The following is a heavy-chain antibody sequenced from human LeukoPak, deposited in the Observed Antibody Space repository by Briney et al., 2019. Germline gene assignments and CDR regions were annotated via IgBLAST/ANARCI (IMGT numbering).Heavy chain of an antibody. CDR2: IHYSGST. J-gene: IGHJ4*02. Sequence: PSVTLSLTCTVSGGSISSYYWSWIRQPPGKGLEWIGYIHYSGSTNYNSSLKSRVTISVDTSKNQFSLNLRSVTAEDTAVYYCARVPYDDDVFDYWGQGTLVTVS. D-gene: IGHD4-17*01. CDR3: ARVPYDDDVFDY. V-gene: IGHV4-59*01. CDR1: GGSISSYY.